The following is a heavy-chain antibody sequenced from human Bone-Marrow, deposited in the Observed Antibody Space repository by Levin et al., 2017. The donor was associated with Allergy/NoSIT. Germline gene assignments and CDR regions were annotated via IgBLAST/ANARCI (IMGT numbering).Heavy chain of an antibody. J-gene: IGHJ4*02. V-gene: IGHV1-69*01. CDR2: IIPIFGTA. CDR1: GGTFSSYA. CDR3: AREGGIAAAIDY. D-gene: IGHD6-13*01. Sequence: KISCKASGGTFSSYAISWVRQAPGQGLEWMGGIIPIFGTANYAQKFQGRVTITADESTSTAYMELSSLRSEDTAVYYCAREGGIAAAIDYWGQGTLVTVSS.